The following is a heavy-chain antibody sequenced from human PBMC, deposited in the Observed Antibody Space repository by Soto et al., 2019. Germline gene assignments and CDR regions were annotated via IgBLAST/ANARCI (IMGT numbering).Heavy chain of an antibody. D-gene: IGHD4-17*01. V-gene: IGHV3-30*02. Sequence: DSVKGRFTISRDNSKNTLYLQMNSLRAEDTAVYYCANGKHYGDYFDYWGQGTLVTVSS. J-gene: IGHJ4*02. CDR3: ANGKHYGDYFDY.